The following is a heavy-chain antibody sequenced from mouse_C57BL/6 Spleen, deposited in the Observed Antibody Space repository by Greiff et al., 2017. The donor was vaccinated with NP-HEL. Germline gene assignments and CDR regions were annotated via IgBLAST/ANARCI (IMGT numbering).Heavy chain of an antibody. CDR2: IDPSDSYT. V-gene: IGHV1-50*01. J-gene: IGHJ2*01. Sequence: QVQLQQPGAELVKPGASVKLSCKASGYTFTSYWMQWVKQRPGQGLEWIGEIDPSDSYTNYNQKFKGKATLTVDTSSSTAYMQLSSLTSEDSAVYYCARERVGYYDLEYYWGQGTTLTVSS. CDR1: GYTFTSYW. D-gene: IGHD2-4*01. CDR3: ARERVGYYDLEYY.